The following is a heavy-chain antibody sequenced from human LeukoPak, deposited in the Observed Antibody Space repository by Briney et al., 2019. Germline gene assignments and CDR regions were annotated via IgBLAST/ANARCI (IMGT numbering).Heavy chain of an antibody. D-gene: IGHD3-22*01. CDR2: IIPIFGTA. J-gene: IGHJ4*02. Sequence: GASVKVSCKASGGTFSSYAISWVRQAPGQGLEWMGGIIPIFGTANYAQKFQGRVTITTDESTSTAYMELRSLRSDDTAVYYCAKDFWHSSGQQSGGIDYWGQGTLVTVSS. CDR3: AKDFWHSSGQQSGGIDY. V-gene: IGHV1-69*05. CDR1: GGTFSSYA.